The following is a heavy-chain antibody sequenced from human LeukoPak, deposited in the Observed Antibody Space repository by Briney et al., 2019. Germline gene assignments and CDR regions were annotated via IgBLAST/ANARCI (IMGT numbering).Heavy chain of an antibody. J-gene: IGHJ4*02. Sequence: SETLSLTCTVSGGSMSTDGLFWGWIRQPPGKGLEWIGNIYHGNTYYNPSLVSRVTISVDSSKNQFSLKVSSLSAADTAVYFCAATTATAPRLFDYWGQGTLVTVSS. CDR1: GGSMSTDGLF. V-gene: IGHV4-39*01. CDR2: IYHGNT. CDR3: AATTATAPRLFDY. D-gene: IGHD1-1*01.